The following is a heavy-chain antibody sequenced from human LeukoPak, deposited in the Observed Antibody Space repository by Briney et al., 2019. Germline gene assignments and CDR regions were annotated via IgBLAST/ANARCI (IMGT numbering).Heavy chain of an antibody. V-gene: IGHV3-30-3*01. D-gene: IGHD2-2*01. CDR1: GFTFSSYV. J-gene: IGHJ3*02. CDR3: ARSRVVVDAFDI. Sequence: SGRSLRLSCAASGFTFSSYVMHWVRQAPAKGLDWVAVIQYDGGNKFYADSVKGRFTISCDNSKNKLYLQMNSLRTEDAAVYYCARSRVVVDAFDIWGQGTMVTVSS. CDR2: IQYDGGNK.